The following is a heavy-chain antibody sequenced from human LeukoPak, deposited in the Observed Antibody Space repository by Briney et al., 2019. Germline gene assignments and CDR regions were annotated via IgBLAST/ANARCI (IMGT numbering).Heavy chain of an antibody. V-gene: IGHV3-30*18. D-gene: IGHD5-12*01. CDR1: GFTFSTYG. CDR3: AKEGSMYTSTWYDH. Sequence: GGSLRLSCAASGFTFSTYGMQWVRQAPGKGLQWVAVISYEAKNTYYADSVKGRFTISRDNSKNMLYLQMNSLRAEDTAVYYCAKEGSMYTSTWYDHWGQGILVTVSS. J-gene: IGHJ5*02. CDR2: ISYEAKNT.